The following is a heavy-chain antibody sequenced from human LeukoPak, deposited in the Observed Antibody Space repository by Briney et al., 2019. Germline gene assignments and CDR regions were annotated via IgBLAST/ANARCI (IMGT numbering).Heavy chain of an antibody. CDR3: ARGDVLRNFDWFGSLDP. Sequence: PSETLSLTCTVSGYSISSGYSWGWIRQPPGKGLEWIGSIHHRGSTYYNPSLKSRVTMSVDTSKNQFSLKLSSVTAADTAVYYCARGDVLRNFDWFGSLDPWGQGTLVTVPS. J-gene: IGHJ5*02. CDR1: GYSISSGYS. V-gene: IGHV4-38-2*02. CDR2: IHHRGST. D-gene: IGHD3-9*01.